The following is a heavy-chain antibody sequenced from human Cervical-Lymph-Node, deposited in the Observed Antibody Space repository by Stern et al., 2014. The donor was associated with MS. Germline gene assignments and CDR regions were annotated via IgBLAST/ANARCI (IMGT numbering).Heavy chain of an antibody. Sequence: QVQLVESGPGLVKPSQTLSLTCAVTGGSISSAEYYWSWIRQSPGMGLEWIGYIHNSGTTYYNPSVKSRVTISVDTSKNQFSLKLRSVTAADTAVYYCSRDADGYSLVFGYWGRGTLVTVSS. J-gene: IGHJ4*02. V-gene: IGHV4-30-4*01. CDR1: GGSISSAEYY. CDR3: SRDADGYSLVFGY. D-gene: IGHD5-24*01. CDR2: IHNSGTT.